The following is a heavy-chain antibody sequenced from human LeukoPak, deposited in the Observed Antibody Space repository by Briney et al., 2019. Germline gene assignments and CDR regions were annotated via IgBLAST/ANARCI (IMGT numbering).Heavy chain of an antibody. CDR2: IYYSGST. CDR3: ARTKAIAAPNNWFDP. Sequence: SQTLSLTCTVSGGSISSGGYYWSWIRQHPGKGLEWIGYIYYSGSTYYNPSLKSRVTISVDTSKNQFSLKLSSVTAADTAVYYCARTKAIAAPNNWFDPWGQGTLVTVSS. CDR1: GGSISSGGYY. J-gene: IGHJ5*02. V-gene: IGHV4-31*03. D-gene: IGHD6-13*01.